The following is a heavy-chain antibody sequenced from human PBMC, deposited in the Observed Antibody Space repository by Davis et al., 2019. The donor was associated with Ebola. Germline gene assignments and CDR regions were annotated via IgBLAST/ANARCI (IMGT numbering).Heavy chain of an antibody. V-gene: IGHV3-23*01. CDR3: ARGGWLQLHFDY. Sequence: GESLKISCAASGFTFSSYGMSWVRQAPGKGLEWVSGISGSGGRTYYADSVKGRFTISRDNSKNTLYLQMDSLRAEDTAVYYCARGGWLQLHFDYWGQGTLVTVSS. CDR2: ISGSGGRT. D-gene: IGHD5-24*01. CDR1: GFTFSSYG. J-gene: IGHJ4*02.